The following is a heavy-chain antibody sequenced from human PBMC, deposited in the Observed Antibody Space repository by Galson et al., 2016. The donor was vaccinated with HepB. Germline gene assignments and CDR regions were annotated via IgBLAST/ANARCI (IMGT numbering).Heavy chain of an antibody. D-gene: IGHD6-19*01. CDR1: GYIFTTYW. J-gene: IGHJ6*02. Sequence: QSGAAVKKPGESLKISCQGSGYIFTTYWIGWVRQMPGKGPEWMGIIFPGDYDTRYSPSFQSQVTTSVYKSISTAYLQWRRLKATDTAMYYCARLSATPVAGGDYFYYYHGMDVWGQGTTVTVSS. CDR2: IFPGDYDT. CDR3: ARLSATPVAGGDYFYYYHGMDV. V-gene: IGHV5-51*01.